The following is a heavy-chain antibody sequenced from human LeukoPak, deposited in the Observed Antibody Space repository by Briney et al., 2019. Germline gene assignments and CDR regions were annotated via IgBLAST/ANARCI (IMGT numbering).Heavy chain of an antibody. CDR2: ISAYNGNT. V-gene: IGHV1-18*01. CDR3: ARGVDDILTGYYRGNNYFDY. D-gene: IGHD3-9*01. J-gene: IGHJ4*02. CDR1: GYTFTSYG. Sequence: ASVKVSCTASGYTFTSYGISWVRQAPGQGLEWMGWISAYNGNTNYAQKLQGRVTMTTDTSTSTAYMELRSLRSDDTAVYYCARGVDDILTGYYRGNNYFDYWGQGTLVTVSS.